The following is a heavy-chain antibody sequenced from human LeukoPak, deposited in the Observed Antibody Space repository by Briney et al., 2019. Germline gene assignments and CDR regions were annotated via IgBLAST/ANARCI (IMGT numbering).Heavy chain of an antibody. D-gene: IGHD5-24*01. CDR3: AMDSSWLPLKFDY. CDR1: GFIVSTNY. J-gene: IGHJ4*02. Sequence: GGSLRLSCAASGFIVSTNYMSWVRQAPGKGLEWVSVLYSGGTTYYANSVKGRFTISRDNSKNTLYLQMNSLRAEDTAVYYCAMDSSWLPLKFDYWGQGTLVTVST. CDR2: LYSGGTT. V-gene: IGHV3-66*01.